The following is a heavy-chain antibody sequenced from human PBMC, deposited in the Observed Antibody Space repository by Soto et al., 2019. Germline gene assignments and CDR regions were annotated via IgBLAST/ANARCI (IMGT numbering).Heavy chain of an antibody. D-gene: IGHD2-21*02. CDR3: ARDSLYWGGDCYEDTFDL. J-gene: IGHJ3*01. CDR2: ISAYKGET. Sequence: QVQLVQSGVEVKKPGASVKVSCKASGYTFTSYGVSWVRQAPGQGLEWMGWISAYKGETNYAQKLRGRVTMTTDTFTNTVYMELRSLRSDDTAVYYCARDSLYWGGDCYEDTFDLWGQGTMVTVSS. V-gene: IGHV1-18*01. CDR1: GYTFTSYG.